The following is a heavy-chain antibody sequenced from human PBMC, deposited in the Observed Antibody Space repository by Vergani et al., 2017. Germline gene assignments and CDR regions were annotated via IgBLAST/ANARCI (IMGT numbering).Heavy chain of an antibody. V-gene: IGHV3-13*01. CDR2: FHGGGDS. CDR1: ASSFSNFD. Sequence: EVQLVESGGGLVQPGGSLRLSCVTSASSFSNFDMHWVRQAAGKGLECVSSFHGGGDSHYSDSVKGRFTISREDAKNSLYLQMNSLRAGDTAVYYCVRGREHSSAPGYFDSWGQGTLVTVSS. CDR3: VRGREHSSAPGYFDS. J-gene: IGHJ4*02. D-gene: IGHD1/OR15-1a*01.